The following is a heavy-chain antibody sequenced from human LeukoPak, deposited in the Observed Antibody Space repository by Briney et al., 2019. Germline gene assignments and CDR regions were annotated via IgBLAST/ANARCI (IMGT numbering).Heavy chain of an antibody. V-gene: IGHV4-34*01. J-gene: IGHJ4*02. CDR2: INHSGST. CDR3: ARGRGVDY. Sequence: PSDTLSLTCAVYGGSFSGYYWSWIRHPPGKGLEWIGEINHSGSTNYNPSLKSRVTISVDTSKNQCSLKLSSATAADTAVYYCARGRGVDYWGQGTMVTVSS. D-gene: IGHD3-3*01. CDR1: GGSFSGYY.